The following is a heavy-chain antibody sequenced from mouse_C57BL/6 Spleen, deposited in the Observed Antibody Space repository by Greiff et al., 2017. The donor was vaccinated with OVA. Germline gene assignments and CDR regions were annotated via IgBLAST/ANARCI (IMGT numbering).Heavy chain of an antibody. D-gene: IGHD2-4*01. J-gene: IGHJ4*01. CDR1: GYTFTEYT. CDR3: ARHEGYDYDGYAMDY. Sequence: QVHVKQSGAELVKPGASVKLSCKASGYTFTEYTIHWVKQRSGQGLEWIGWFYPGSGSIKYNEKFKDKATLTADKSSSTVYMELSRLTSEDSAVYFCARHEGYDYDGYAMDYWGQGTSVTVSS. V-gene: IGHV1-62-2*01. CDR2: FYPGSGSI.